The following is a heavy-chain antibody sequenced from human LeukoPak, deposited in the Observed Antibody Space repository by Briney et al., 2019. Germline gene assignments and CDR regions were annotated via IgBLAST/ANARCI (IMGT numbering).Heavy chain of an antibody. J-gene: IGHJ4*02. D-gene: IGHD5-12*01. CDR1: GGTFSSYT. CDR3: ATLATARPYYFDY. CDR2: IIPILGIA. Sequence: ASVKVSCKASGGTFSSYTISWVRQAPGQGLEWMGRIIPILGIANYAQKFQGRVTITADKSTSTACMELSSLRSEDTAVYYCATLATARPYYFDYWGQGTLVTVSS. V-gene: IGHV1-69*02.